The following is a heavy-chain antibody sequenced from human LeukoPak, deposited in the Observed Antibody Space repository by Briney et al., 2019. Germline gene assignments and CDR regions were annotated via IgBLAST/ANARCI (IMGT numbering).Heavy chain of an antibody. J-gene: IGHJ4*01. Sequence: GGSLRLSCAASGFTFSSYAMSWVRQAPGKGLEWVSAISGSGGSTYYADSVKGRFTISRDNSKNTLYLQMNSLRAEDTAVYYCAKVAYCIVGRCYLFDYWGHGTLVTVSS. V-gene: IGHV3-23*01. CDR3: AKVAYCIVGRCYLFDY. CDR2: ISGSGGST. CDR1: GFTFSSYA. D-gene: IGHD2-15*01.